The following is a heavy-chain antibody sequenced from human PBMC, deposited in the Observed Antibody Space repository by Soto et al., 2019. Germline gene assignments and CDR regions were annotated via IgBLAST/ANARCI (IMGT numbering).Heavy chain of an antibody. Sequence: QVQLVQSGAEVKKPGASVKVSCKASGYTFTNYAIHWVRQAPGRRLEWMGWINAGSGNTKYSQRFEGRVSITRDTSASTAYMEVSSLTSEDTAVYYCACEQQLATFQHWGQGTLVTVSS. CDR2: INAGSGNT. D-gene: IGHD6-13*01. CDR1: GYTFTNYA. J-gene: IGHJ1*01. CDR3: ACEQQLATFQH. V-gene: IGHV1-3*01.